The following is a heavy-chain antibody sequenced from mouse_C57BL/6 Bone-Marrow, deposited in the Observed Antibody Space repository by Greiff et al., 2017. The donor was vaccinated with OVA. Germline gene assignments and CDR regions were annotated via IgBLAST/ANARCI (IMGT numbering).Heavy chain of an antibody. CDR1: GYTFISNW. V-gene: IGHV1-7*01. CDR2: INPRSGYT. CDR3: ATSSANWDV. Sequence: VKLQESGAELAKPGASVKLSRKASGYTFISNWMHWVKQRPGQGLEWIGYINPRSGYTKYKQKFKDKATLTADKASSTAYMQLSSLTYEDSAVYYWATSSANWDVWGTVTTVTVSS. D-gene: IGHD4-1*01. J-gene: IGHJ1*03.